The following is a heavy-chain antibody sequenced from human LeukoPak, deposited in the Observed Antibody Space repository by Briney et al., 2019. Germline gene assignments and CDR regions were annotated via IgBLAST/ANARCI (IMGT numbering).Heavy chain of an antibody. Sequence: SETLSLTCAVYGGSFSGYYWSWIRQPPGKGLEWIGEINHSGSTNYNPSLKSRATISVDTSKNQFSLKLSSVTAADTAVYYCARATVPYSSSYYYWGQGTLVTVSS. D-gene: IGHD6-13*01. CDR1: GGSFSGYY. V-gene: IGHV4-34*01. J-gene: IGHJ4*02. CDR3: ARATVPYSSSYYY. CDR2: INHSGST.